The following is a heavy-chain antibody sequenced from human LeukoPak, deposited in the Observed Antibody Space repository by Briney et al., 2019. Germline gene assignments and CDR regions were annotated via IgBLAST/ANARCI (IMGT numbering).Heavy chain of an antibody. D-gene: IGHD4-17*01. CDR1: GGSFSGYY. V-gene: IGHV4-59*10. J-gene: IGHJ6*03. CDR3: ARGENDYGDYYYYYMDV. CDR2: IYTSGST. Sequence: SETLSLTCAVYGGSFSGYYWSWIRQPAGKGLEWIGRIYTSGSTNYNPSLKSRVTMSVDTSKNQFSLKLSSVTAADTAVYYCARGENDYGDYYYYYMDVWGKGTTVTISS.